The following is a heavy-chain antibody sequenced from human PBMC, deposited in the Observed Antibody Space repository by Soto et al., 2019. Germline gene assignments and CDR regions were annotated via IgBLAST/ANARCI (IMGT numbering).Heavy chain of an antibody. CDR2: ISGSGGST. D-gene: IGHD3-10*01. Sequence: EVQLLESGGGLVQPGGSLRVSCAASGFTFSSYAMSWVRQAPGKGLEWVSGISGSGGSTYYADSVKGRFTISRDNSKNTLYLQTNSLRAEDTAVYYCAKERGYYYGYDAMDVWGQGTTVTVSS. J-gene: IGHJ6*02. V-gene: IGHV3-23*01. CDR1: GFTFSSYA. CDR3: AKERGYYYGYDAMDV.